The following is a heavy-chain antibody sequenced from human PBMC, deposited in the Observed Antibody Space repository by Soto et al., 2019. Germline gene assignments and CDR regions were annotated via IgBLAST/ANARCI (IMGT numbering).Heavy chain of an antibody. J-gene: IGHJ4*02. CDR3: ANRLDY. CDR2: IGDSGDNT. CDR1: GFTFNSYA. V-gene: IGHV3-23*01. Sequence: GGSLRLSCAASGFTFNSYAMNWVRQAPGKGLEWVSVIGDSGDNTYYADSVKGRFSISRDNSKNTLYLQMNSLRAEDTAVYYCANRLDYWGQGTLVTVSS.